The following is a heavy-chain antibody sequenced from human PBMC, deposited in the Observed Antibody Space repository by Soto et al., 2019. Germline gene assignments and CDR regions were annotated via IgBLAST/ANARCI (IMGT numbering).Heavy chain of an antibody. CDR3: AREGVDSSGYPTKQFDY. J-gene: IGHJ4*02. CDR2: ISAYNGNT. CDR1: GYTFTSYG. Sequence: ASVKVSCKASGYTFTSYGISWVRQAPGQGLEWMGWISAYNGNTNYAQKLQGRVTMTTDTSTSTAYMELRSLRSDDTAVYYCAREGVDSSGYPTKQFDYWGQGTLVTVSS. V-gene: IGHV1-18*01. D-gene: IGHD3-22*01.